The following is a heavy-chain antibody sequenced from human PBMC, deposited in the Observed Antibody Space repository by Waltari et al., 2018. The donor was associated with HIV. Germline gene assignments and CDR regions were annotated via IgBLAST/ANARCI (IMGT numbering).Heavy chain of an antibody. CDR3: ATITIFGPGATSPYYYGMDV. J-gene: IGHJ6*02. CDR2: IIPIFGTA. D-gene: IGHD3-3*01. Sequence: QVQLVQSGAEVKKPGSSVKVSCKASGGTFSSYAISWVRPAPGQGLEWMGGIIPIFGTANYAQKFQGRVTITADESTSTAYMELSSLRSEDTAVYYCATITIFGPGATSPYYYGMDVWGQGTTVTVSS. CDR1: GGTFSSYA. V-gene: IGHV1-69*01.